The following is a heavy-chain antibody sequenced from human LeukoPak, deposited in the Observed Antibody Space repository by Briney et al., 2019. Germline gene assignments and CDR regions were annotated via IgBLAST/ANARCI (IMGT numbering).Heavy chain of an antibody. CDR2: ISSSGSTI. V-gene: IGHV3-11*04. CDR3: ARDYPKKDIVVVPAGIDP. Sequence: GGSLRLSCAASGFTFSDYYMSWIRQAPGKGLEWVSYISSSGSTIYYADSVKGRFTISRDNAKNSLYLQMNSLRAEDTAVYYCARDYPKKDIVVVPAGIDPWGQGTLVTVS. CDR1: GFTFSDYY. D-gene: IGHD2-2*01. J-gene: IGHJ5*02.